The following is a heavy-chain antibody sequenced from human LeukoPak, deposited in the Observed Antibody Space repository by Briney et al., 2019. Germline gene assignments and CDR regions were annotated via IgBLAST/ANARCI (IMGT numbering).Heavy chain of an antibody. Sequence: GGSLRLSCAASGFTVSSNYMSWVRQAPGKGLEWVSVIYSGGNTYYADSVKGRFTISRDNSKNTLYLQMNSLRAEDTAVYYCARDLQIAVADNYYYYMDVWGKGTTVTVSS. CDR2: IYSGGNT. CDR3: ARDLQIAVADNYYYYMDV. V-gene: IGHV3-53*01. D-gene: IGHD6-19*01. CDR1: GFTVSSNY. J-gene: IGHJ6*03.